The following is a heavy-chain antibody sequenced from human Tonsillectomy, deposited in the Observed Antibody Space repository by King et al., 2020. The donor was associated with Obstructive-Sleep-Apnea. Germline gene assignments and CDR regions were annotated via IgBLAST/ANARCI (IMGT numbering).Heavy chain of an antibody. Sequence: QLVQSGAEVKKPGASVKVSCKASGYTFTSCDVNWVRQATGQGLEWMGWMNSNSGDTGYAQKFHGRLTMTRNTSTNTAYMELSSLRSEDTAVYYCARAFYDILASYYSPPDYWGQGTQVTVAS. V-gene: IGHV1-8*01. CDR2: MNSNSGDT. CDR3: ARAFYDILASYYSPPDY. J-gene: IGHJ4*02. D-gene: IGHD3-9*01. CDR1: GYTFTSCD.